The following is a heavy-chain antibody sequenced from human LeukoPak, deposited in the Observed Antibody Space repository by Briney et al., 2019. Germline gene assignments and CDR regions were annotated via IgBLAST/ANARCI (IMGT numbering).Heavy chain of an antibody. CDR1: GYTFTSND. V-gene: IGHV1-8*01. CDR3: ARVGKKYCSGGSCYLWNY. J-gene: IGHJ4*02. D-gene: IGHD2-15*01. CDR2: MNPNSGNT. Sequence: ASVKVSCKASGYTFTSNDINWVRQATGQGLEWMGWMNPNSGNTGYAQKFQGRVTMTRNTSISTAYMELSSLRSEDTAVYYCARVGKKYCSGGSCYLWNYWGQGTLVTVSS.